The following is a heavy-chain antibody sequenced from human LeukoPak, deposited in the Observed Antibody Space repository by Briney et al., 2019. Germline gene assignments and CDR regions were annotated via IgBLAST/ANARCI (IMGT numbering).Heavy chain of an antibody. CDR3: ARYFEAAAGTDLFDY. CDR2: IYYSGST. J-gene: IGHJ4*02. CDR1: GGSISSYY. D-gene: IGHD6-13*01. Sequence: SETLSLTCTVSGGSISSYYWSWIRQPPGKGLEWIGYIYYSGSTNYNPSLKSRVTISVDTSKNQFSLKLSSVTAADTAVYYCARYFEAAAGTDLFDYWGQGTLVTVSS. V-gene: IGHV4-59*08.